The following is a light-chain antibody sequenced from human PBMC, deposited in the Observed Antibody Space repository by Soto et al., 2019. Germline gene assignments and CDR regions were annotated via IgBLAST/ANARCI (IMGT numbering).Light chain of an antibody. CDR2: GAS. J-gene: IGKJ1*01. CDR1: QSVGTR. Sequence: ERVMTQSPATLSVSPGERATLSCRASQSVGTRLAWYQQKPGQAPRLLIYGASARAAGISPRFSGGGSGTEFTITISSLQSEDLAVYYCQQYSDWPRTFGQGTKVGIK. CDR3: QQYSDWPRT. V-gene: IGKV3D-15*01.